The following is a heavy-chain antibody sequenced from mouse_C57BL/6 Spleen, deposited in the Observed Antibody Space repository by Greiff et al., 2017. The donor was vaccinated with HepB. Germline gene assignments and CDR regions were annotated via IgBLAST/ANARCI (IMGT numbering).Heavy chain of an antibody. CDR3: ARGDDGSREYFDY. Sequence: EVQLQQSGPELVKPGASVKIPCKASGYTFTDYNMDWVKQSHGKSLEWIGDINPNNGGTIYNQKFKGKATLTGDKSSSTAYMELRSLTSEDTAVYYCARGDDGSREYFDYWGQGTTLTVSS. CDR1: GYTFTDYN. CDR2: INPNNGGT. D-gene: IGHD1-1*01. V-gene: IGHV1-18*01. J-gene: IGHJ2*01.